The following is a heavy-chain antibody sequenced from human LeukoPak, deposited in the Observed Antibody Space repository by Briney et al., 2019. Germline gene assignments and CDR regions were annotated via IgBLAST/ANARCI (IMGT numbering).Heavy chain of an antibody. CDR1: GGSVNSNNW. J-gene: IGHJ4*02. V-gene: IGHV4-4*02. D-gene: IGHD3-22*01. CDR3: ATYLPESSGYRFEY. CDR2: IYHSGST. Sequence: SETLSLTCAVSGGSVNSNNWWSWVRQSPEKGLEWIGEIYHSGSTNYNPSLKSRITISLGKSKNQFSLNLYSVTAGDTAVYYCATYLPESSGYRFEYWGQGTLVTVSS.